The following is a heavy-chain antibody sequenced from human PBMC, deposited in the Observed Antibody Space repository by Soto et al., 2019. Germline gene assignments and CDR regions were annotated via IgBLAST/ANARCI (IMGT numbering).Heavy chain of an antibody. CDR3: ATDGPSNSGNLYAFDI. Sequence: QAQLVQSGAEVKKSGASVRVSCKASGYTLTNYGVTWVRQAPGQGLEWLGRVTPYKADTNSAQNLQGRVTMATDTSTNTAYLELRSLRSDDTAVYFCATDGPSNSGNLYAFDIWDQGTMVTVSA. CDR2: VTPYKADT. D-gene: IGHD5-12*01. CDR1: GYTLTNYG. V-gene: IGHV1-18*04. J-gene: IGHJ3*02.